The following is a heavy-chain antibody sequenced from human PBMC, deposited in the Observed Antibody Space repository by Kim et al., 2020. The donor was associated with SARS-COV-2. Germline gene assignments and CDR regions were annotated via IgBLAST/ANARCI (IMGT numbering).Heavy chain of an antibody. D-gene: IGHD1-26*01. J-gene: IGHJ3*02. CDR3: GRPYSGSYHDAFDI. Sequence: YADSVKGRFTISRDNSKNTRYLQMNSLRAEDTAVYYCGRPYSGSYHDAFDIWGQGTMVTVSS. V-gene: IGHV3-30*01.